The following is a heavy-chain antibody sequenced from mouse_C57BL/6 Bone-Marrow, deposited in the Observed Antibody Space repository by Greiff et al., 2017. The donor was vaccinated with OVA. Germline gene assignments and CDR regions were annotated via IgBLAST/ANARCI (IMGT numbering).Heavy chain of an antibody. D-gene: IGHD2-3*01. CDR3: ARGDGYYVLSWYFDV. CDR1: GYTFTSYG. V-gene: IGHV1-81*01. CDR2: IYPRSGNT. Sequence: QVQLKESGAELARPGASVKLSCKASGYTFTSYGISWVKQRTGQGLEWIGEIYPRSGNTYYNEKFKGKATLTADKSSSTAYMELRSLTSEDSAVYFCARGDGYYVLSWYFDVWGTGTTVTVSS. J-gene: IGHJ1*03.